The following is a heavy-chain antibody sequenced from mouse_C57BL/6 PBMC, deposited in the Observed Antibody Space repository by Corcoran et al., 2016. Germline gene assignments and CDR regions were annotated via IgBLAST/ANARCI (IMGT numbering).Heavy chain of an antibody. D-gene: IGHD4-1*01. J-gene: IGHJ1*03. CDR1: GYTFTDYY. V-gene: IGHV1-26*01. CDR2: INPNNGGT. Sequence: EVQLQQSGPELVKPGASVKLSCKASGYTFTDYYMNWVKQSHGKSLEWIGDINPNNGGTSYNQKFKGKATLTVDKSSSTAYMELRSLTSEDSAVYYCARKELYWYMDVWGTGTTVTVAS. CDR3: ARKELYWYMDV.